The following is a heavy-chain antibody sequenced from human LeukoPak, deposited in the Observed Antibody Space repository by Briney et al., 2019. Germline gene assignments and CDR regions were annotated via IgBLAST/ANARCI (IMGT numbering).Heavy chain of an antibody. CDR3: AKDDRDGYKGRKGDY. D-gene: IGHD5-24*01. V-gene: IGHV3-21*04. Sequence: GGTLRLSCAASGVTFSSYAMNWVRQAPGKGLEWVSSITSSSSYIFYADSLKGRFTISRDNAKNSLFLQMNSLRAEDTAVYYCAKDDRDGYKGRKGDYWGQGTLVTVSS. CDR2: ITSSSSYI. J-gene: IGHJ4*02. CDR1: GVTFSSYA.